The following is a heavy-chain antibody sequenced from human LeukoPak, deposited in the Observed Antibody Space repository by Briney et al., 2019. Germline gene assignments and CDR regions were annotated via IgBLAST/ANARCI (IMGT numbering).Heavy chain of an antibody. CDR2: ISGSGGST. CDR1: GFTFSSYA. D-gene: IGHD3-10*01. V-gene: IGHV3-23*01. J-gene: IGHJ4*02. Sequence: SGGSLRLSCAASGFTFSSYAMSWVRQAPGKGLEWVSAISGSGGSTYYADSVKGRFTIPRDNSKNTLYLQMNTLRAEDTAVYYCAKGTSLYYYGSGSYYNLGNYFDYWGQGTLVTASS. CDR3: AKGTSLYYYGSGSYYNLGNYFDY.